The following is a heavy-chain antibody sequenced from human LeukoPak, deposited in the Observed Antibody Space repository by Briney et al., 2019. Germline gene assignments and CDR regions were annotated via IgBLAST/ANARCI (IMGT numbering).Heavy chain of an antibody. V-gene: IGHV1-8*01. Sequence: ASVKVSCKASGYTFTSYEINWVRRATGQGLEWMGWMNPNNGNAGYAQKFQGRVTMTRNTSISTVYMELSSLRYEDTAVYYCARGEYMYGHHIDQWGQGPLVTVSS. CDR1: GYTFTSYE. CDR2: MNPNNGNA. J-gene: IGHJ4*02. CDR3: ARGEYMYGHHIDQ. D-gene: IGHD2/OR15-2a*01.